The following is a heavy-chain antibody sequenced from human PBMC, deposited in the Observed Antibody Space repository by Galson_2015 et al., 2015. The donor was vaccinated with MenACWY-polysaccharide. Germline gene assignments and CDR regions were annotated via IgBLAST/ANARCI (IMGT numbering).Heavy chain of an antibody. Sequence: CAISGDSVSSNSAAWNWIRQSPSRGLEWLGRTYYRSRWYNDYATSVKSRISIKADTPKNQFSLQLNSVTPEDTALYYCTRSIHINGWGGDFESWGQGTLVTVSS. V-gene: IGHV6-1*01. CDR3: TRSIHINGWGGDFES. CDR1: GDSVSSNSAA. J-gene: IGHJ4*02. D-gene: IGHD6-19*01. CDR2: TYYRSRWYN.